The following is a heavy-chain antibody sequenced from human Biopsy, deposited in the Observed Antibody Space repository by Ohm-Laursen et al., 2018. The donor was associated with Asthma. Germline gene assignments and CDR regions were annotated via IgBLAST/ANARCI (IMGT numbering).Heavy chain of an antibody. D-gene: IGHD3-22*01. CDR2: IYSGGTS. Sequence: GSLRLSCAASGFAVSRDYMFWVRQAPGKGLEWASVIYSGGTSHTADSVRGRFTISRDYSKNTLYLQMHSLGAEDTAVYYCARGDSSNWSHYYFDYWGQGTLVTVSS. V-gene: IGHV3-53*01. CDR1: GFAVSRDY. J-gene: IGHJ4*02. CDR3: ARGDSSNWSHYYFDY.